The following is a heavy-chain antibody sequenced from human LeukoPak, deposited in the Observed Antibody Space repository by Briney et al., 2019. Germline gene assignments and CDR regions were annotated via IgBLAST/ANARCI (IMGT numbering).Heavy chain of an antibody. CDR3: AKGFSGSYYFDY. D-gene: IGHD1-26*01. J-gene: IGHJ4*02. V-gene: IGHV3-30*02. CDR1: GFTFSSYS. CDR2: IRYDGSNK. Sequence: PPGGSLRLSCAASGFTFSSYSMNWVRQAPGKGLEWVAFIRYDGSNKYYADSVKGRFTISRDNSKNTLFLQMNSLRAEDTAVYYCAKGFSGSYYFDYWGQGTLVTVSS.